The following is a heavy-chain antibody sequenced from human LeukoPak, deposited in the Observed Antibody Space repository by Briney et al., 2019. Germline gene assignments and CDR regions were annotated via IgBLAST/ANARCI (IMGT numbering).Heavy chain of an antibody. Sequence: GRSLRLSCAASGFTFDDYAMHRVRQAPGQGLEWVSGISWNSGSIGYADSVKGRFTISRDNAKNSLYLQMNSLRAEDTALYYCAKGRYCSGGSCSYYFDYWGQGTLVTVSS. CDR3: AKGRYCSGGSCSYYFDY. V-gene: IGHV3-9*01. D-gene: IGHD2-15*01. CDR2: ISWNSGSI. CDR1: GFTFDDYA. J-gene: IGHJ4*02.